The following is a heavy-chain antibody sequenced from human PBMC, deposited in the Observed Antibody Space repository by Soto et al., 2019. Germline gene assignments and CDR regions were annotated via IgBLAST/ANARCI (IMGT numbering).Heavy chain of an antibody. D-gene: IGHD5-12*01. Sequence: QVQLVQSGGEVKKPGASVKVSCKASGYSFTGYGINWVRQAPGQGLEWLGRITTYNGDTNYAQNFQGRLTRTTDTSTGTTYMELRSLRSDDTAVYYCARGRGYSLIPVVDDAVDVWGQGTLVTVSS. J-gene: IGHJ3*01. V-gene: IGHV1-18*04. CDR1: GYSFTGYG. CDR2: ITTYNGDT. CDR3: ARGRGYSLIPVVDDAVDV.